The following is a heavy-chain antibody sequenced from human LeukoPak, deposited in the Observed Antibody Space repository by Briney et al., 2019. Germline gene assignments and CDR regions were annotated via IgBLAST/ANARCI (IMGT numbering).Heavy chain of an antibody. Sequence: SVKVSCKASGYTSTGYYMHWVRQAPGQGLEWMGWINPNSGGTNYAQKFQGRVTMTRDTSISTAYMELSRLRSDDTAVYYCARQEARDYYYEGLDYWGQGNLVTVSS. D-gene: IGHD3-22*01. CDR2: INPNSGGT. CDR3: ARQEARDYYYEGLDY. V-gene: IGHV1-2*02. J-gene: IGHJ4*02. CDR1: GYTSTGYY.